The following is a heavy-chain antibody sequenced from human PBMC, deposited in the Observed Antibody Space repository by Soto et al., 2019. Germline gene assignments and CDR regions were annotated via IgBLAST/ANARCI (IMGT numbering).Heavy chain of an antibody. CDR1: GYTFTSYD. V-gene: IGHV1-8*01. CDR3: ARALLDYGDYTTTLYWYFDL. D-gene: IGHD4-17*01. J-gene: IGHJ2*01. CDR2: MNPNSGNT. Sequence: QVQLVQSGAEVKKPGASVKVSCKASGYTFTSYDINWVRQATGQGLEWMGCMNPNSGNTGYAQKFQGRVTMTRNTSISTAYMELSSLRSEDTAVYYCARALLDYGDYTTTLYWYFDLWGRGTLVTVSS.